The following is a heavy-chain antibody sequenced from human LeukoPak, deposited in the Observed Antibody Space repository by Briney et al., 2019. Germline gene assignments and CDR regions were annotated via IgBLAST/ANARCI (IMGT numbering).Heavy chain of an antibody. D-gene: IGHD3-3*01. CDR2: ISSDGGTT. J-gene: IGHJ4*02. Sequence: GGSLRLSCAGSGFTFSSYGIHWVRQAPGKGLEWVSVISSDGGTTYYADSVKGRFTISRDNAKNSLYLQMNSLRAEDTAVYYCARVSSPYYDFWSGYSYYFDYWGQGTLVTVSS. V-gene: IGHV3-33*08. CDR3: ARVSSPYYDFWSGYSYYFDY. CDR1: GFTFSSYG.